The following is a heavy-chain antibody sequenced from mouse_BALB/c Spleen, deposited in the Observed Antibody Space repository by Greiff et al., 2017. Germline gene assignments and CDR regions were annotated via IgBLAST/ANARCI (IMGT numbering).Heavy chain of an antibody. CDR3: ARSGDGYYYYFDY. D-gene: IGHD2-3*01. CDR2: ISYSGST. V-gene: IGHV3-2*02. CDR1: GYSITSDYA. J-gene: IGHJ2*01. Sequence: DVKLVESGPGLVKPSQSLSLTCTVTGYSITSDYAWNWIRQFPGNKLEWMGYISYSGSTSYNPSLKSRISITRDTSKNQFFLQLNSVTTEDTATYYCARSGDGYYYYFDYWGQGTTLTVSS.